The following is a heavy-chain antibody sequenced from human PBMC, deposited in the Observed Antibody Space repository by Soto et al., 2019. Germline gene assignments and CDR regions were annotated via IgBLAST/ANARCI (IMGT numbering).Heavy chain of an antibody. CDR3: ATFVGATTVTRGSPRDY. CDR1: GGSFSGYH. CDR2: INPSGSI. V-gene: IGHV4-34*01. D-gene: IGHD4-4*01. J-gene: IGHJ4*02. Sequence: VQLQQWGAGLLKPSETLSLTCAVYGGSFSGYHWSWFRQPPGKGLEWIGEINPSGSINYNPSLKRRVTISVDTYKNQFSLNLSSVTAADTAVYYCATFVGATTVTRGSPRDYWGQGTLVTVSS.